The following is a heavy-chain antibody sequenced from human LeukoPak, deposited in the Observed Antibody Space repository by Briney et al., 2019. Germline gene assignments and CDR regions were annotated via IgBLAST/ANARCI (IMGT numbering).Heavy chain of an antibody. CDR3: ARDKHMTDRDAFDI. CDR2: IIPIFGTA. D-gene: IGHD1-14*01. CDR1: GGTFSSYA. V-gene: IGHV1-69*05. J-gene: IGHJ3*02. Sequence: LVKVSCKASGGTFSSYAISWVRQAPGQGLEWMGGIIPIFGTANYAQKFLGRVTMTRDTSTSTVYMGLSSLRSEDTAVYYCARDKHMTDRDAFDIWGQGTMVTVSS.